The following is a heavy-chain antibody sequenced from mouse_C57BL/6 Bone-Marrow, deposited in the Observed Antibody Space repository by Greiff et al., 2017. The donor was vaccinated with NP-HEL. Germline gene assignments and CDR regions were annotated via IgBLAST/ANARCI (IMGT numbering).Heavy chain of an antibody. CDR2: ISYDGSN. CDR1: GYSITSGYY. V-gene: IGHV3-6*01. Sequence: EVQLQESGPGLVKPSQSLSLTCSVTGYSITSGYYWNWIRQSPGNKLEWMGYISYDGSNNYNPSLKNRISITRDTSKNQFFLKLNSVTTEDTATYYCAEGTAQATFAYWGQGTLVTVSA. D-gene: IGHD3-2*02. J-gene: IGHJ3*01. CDR3: AEGTAQATFAY.